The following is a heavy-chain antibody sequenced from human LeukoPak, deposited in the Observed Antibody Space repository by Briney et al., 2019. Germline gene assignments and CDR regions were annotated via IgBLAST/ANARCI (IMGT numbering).Heavy chain of an antibody. Sequence: PSETLSLTCAVYGGSFSGYYWSWIRQPPGKGLEWIGEINHSGSTNYNPSLKSRVTISVDTSKNQFSLKLSSVTAADTAVYHCARAHKYCSSTSCYTVYFQHWGQGTLVTVSS. CDR1: GGSFSGYY. CDR2: INHSGST. V-gene: IGHV4-34*01. CDR3: ARAHKYCSSTSCYTVYFQH. D-gene: IGHD2-2*02. J-gene: IGHJ1*01.